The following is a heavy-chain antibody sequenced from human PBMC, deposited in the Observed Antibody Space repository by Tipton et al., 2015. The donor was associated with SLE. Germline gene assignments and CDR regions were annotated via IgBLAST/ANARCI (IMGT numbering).Heavy chain of an antibody. CDR3: AREYPGYGMDYYGMDV. J-gene: IGHJ6*02. D-gene: IGHD5-12*01. V-gene: IGHV3-21*01. CDR2: ISSLGNFI. CDR1: GFTFDDYG. Sequence: SLRLSCAASGFTFDDYGMSWVRQAPGKGLEWVASISSLGNFIYYGDSLRGRFTVSRDNARNTLSLQMNSLRAEDTAVYYCAREYPGYGMDYYGMDVWGQGTTVTVSS.